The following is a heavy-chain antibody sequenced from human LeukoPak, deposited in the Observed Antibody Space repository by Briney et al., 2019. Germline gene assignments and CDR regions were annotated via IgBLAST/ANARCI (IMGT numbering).Heavy chain of an antibody. CDR3: ARVQTGPNNWFDP. D-gene: IGHD7-27*01. Sequence: GGSLRLSCAASGFTFSSYGMHWVRQAPGKGLEWVAVIWYDGSNKYYADSVKGRFTISRDNSKNTLYLQMNSLRAEDTAVYYCARVQTGPNNWFDPWGQGTLVTVSS. J-gene: IGHJ5*02. V-gene: IGHV3-33*08. CDR2: IWYDGSNK. CDR1: GFTFSSYG.